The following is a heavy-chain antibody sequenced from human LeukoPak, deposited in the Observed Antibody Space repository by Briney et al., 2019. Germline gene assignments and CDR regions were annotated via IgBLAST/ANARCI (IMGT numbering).Heavy chain of an antibody. Sequence: GGSLRLSCAASGFTFSSYAMSWVRQAPGKGLEWVSGITWNSDNIDYADSVKGRFTISRDNAKNSLYLQMNSLRAEDMALYYCAKGGGGRLIYYYYMDVWGKGTTVTVSS. V-gene: IGHV3-9*03. D-gene: IGHD3-16*01. J-gene: IGHJ6*03. CDR2: ITWNSDNI. CDR1: GFTFSSYA. CDR3: AKGGGGRLIYYYYMDV.